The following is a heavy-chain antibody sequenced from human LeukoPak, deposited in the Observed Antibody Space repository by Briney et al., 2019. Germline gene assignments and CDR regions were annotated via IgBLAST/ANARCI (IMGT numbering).Heavy chain of an antibody. CDR2: IFPGDSKT. CDR1: GYSFTYYW. V-gene: IGHV5-51*01. D-gene: IGHD3-10*01. J-gene: IGHJ4*02. Sequence: GESLKISCMTSGYSFTYYWIGWVRQMPGRGLEWLGVIFPGDSKTRYSPSFQGQVTISADRSSSTAYLQWSSLQASDTAMYYCARLWFGELAGIDYWGQGTLVTVSS. CDR3: ARLWFGELAGIDY.